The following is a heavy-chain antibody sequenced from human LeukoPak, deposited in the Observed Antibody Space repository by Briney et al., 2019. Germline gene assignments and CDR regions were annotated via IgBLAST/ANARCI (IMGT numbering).Heavy chain of an antibody. D-gene: IGHD4-11*01. CDR2: LGTDGTYT. CDR3: VRDPSNSGNWFDL. Sequence: GGSLRLSCAASGFNLRDYWMHWVRQAPGKGLVWVSRLGTDGTYTNYADSVKGRFTISRGNAKNTLYLQMDSLRAEDTAFYYCVRDPSNSGNWFDLRGQGTLVTVSS. CDR1: GFNLRDYW. J-gene: IGHJ5*02. V-gene: IGHV3-74*01.